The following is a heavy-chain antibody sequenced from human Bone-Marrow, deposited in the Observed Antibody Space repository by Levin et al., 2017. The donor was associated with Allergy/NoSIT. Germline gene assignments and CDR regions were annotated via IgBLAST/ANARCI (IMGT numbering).Heavy chain of an antibody. V-gene: IGHV3-23*01. Sequence: QTGGSLRLSCEASGFNFINYTMSWVRQTPGKGLEWVASITGSGANTYYAQSVKGRFTISRDNSKNILYLQMNSLGAGDTAKFCCATLSRIATSDYWGRGTLVTVSS. J-gene: IGHJ4*02. CDR3: ATLSRIATSDY. D-gene: IGHD2/OR15-2a*01. CDR2: ITGSGANT. CDR1: GFNFINYT.